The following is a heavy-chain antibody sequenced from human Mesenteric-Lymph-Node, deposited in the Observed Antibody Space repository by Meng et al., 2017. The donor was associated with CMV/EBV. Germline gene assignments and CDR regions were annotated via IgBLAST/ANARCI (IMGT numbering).Heavy chain of an antibody. CDR2: IYFGGTT. D-gene: IGHD2-2*01. CDR3: VRDPGDRGYCSPTSCPWYYYYGLDV. CDR1: GGSISGSSYY. Sequence: SETLSLTCTVSGGSISGSSYYWGWIRQSPGEGLEWIGSIYFGGTTFYNPSLKSRVTISVDTSKNQFSLRLSSVTAADTAVYYCVRDPGDRGYCSPTSCPWYYYYGLDVWGQGTTVTVSS. V-gene: IGHV4-39*07. J-gene: IGHJ6*02.